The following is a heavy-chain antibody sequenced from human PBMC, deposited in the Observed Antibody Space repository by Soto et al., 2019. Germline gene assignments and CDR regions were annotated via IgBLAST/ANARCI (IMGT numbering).Heavy chain of an antibody. CDR2: INPISGGT. Sequence: SLKVSCKTSGYTFTGHHIHWVRQAPGQGLEWMGWINPISGGTKYREKFQGRVSITRDKSSSTAYMELSSLTSDDPAVYYCAKDGRHCSGGSCPQGHWGQGTLVTVSS. CDR3: AKDGRHCSGGSCPQGH. CDR1: GYTFTGHH. D-gene: IGHD2-15*01. V-gene: IGHV1-2*02. J-gene: IGHJ4*02.